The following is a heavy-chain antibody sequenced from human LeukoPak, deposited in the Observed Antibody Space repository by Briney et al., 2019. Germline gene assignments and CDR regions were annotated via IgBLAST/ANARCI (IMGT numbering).Heavy chain of an antibody. CDR1: GFTFDDYA. CDR3: AKDISSWYGRGFDP. V-gene: IGHV3-9*01. Sequence: GRSLRLSCAASGFTFDDYAMHWVRQAPGKGLEWVSGISWNSGNIGYADSVKGRFTISRDNAKNSLYLQMNSLRAADTALYFCAKDISSWYGRGFDPWGQGTLVTVSS. J-gene: IGHJ5*02. D-gene: IGHD6-13*01. CDR2: ISWNSGNI.